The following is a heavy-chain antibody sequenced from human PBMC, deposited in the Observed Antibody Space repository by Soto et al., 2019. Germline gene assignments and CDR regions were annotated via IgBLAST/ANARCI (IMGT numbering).Heavy chain of an antibody. D-gene: IGHD6-13*01. J-gene: IGHJ4*02. CDR3: VRVAGSASWYETDS. CDR1: GYSISSGYY. V-gene: IGHV4-38-2*01. Sequence: TLSLTCAVSGYSISSGYYWGWIRQPPGKGLEWLGTAYYGASSYYNPSLRSRITILLDASTNQLSLKLSSVTAADTAVYFCVRVAGSASWYETDSWGQGILVTVSS. CDR2: AYYGASS.